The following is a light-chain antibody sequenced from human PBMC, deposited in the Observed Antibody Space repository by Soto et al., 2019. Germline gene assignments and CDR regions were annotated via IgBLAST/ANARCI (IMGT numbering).Light chain of an antibody. CDR3: QQSYSTPYT. Sequence: DIQMTQSPSSLSASVGDRVTITCRASQSISTYLNWYQQKPEKAPKLLIYAASSLQSGVPSRFSGSGSGTDFTLTISSLQPEDFATYYCQQSYSTPYTFGQGTKLAIK. CDR1: QSISTY. CDR2: AAS. V-gene: IGKV1-39*01. J-gene: IGKJ2*01.